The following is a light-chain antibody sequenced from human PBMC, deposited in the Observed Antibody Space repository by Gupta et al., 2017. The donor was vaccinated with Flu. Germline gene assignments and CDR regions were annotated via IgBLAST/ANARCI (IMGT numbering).Light chain of an antibody. Sequence: SYELTQPPSVSVSPGQPARIPCSGDALPKQYAYWYQQKPGQAPVLVIYKDSERPSGIPERFSGSSSGTTVTLTISGVQPEDEADYYCQSADSSGTYVVFGGGTKLTVL. V-gene: IGLV3-25*02. CDR1: ALPKQY. CDR2: KDS. J-gene: IGLJ2*01. CDR3: QSADSSGTYVV.